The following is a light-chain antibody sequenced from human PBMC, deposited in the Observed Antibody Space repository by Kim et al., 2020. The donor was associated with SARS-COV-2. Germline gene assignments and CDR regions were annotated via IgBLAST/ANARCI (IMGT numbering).Light chain of an antibody. J-gene: IGLJ3*02. V-gene: IGLV1-47*01. CDR1: SSNIGSDY. CDR3: AVWDESLSGWL. Sequence: QSVLTQPPSASGTPGQRVTISCSGSSSNIGSDYVYWYQQLPGTAPKLFIYRNSQRPSGVPDRFSGSKSGKSASLAISGLRFEDEAEYYCAVWDESLSGWLFGGGTQLTVL. CDR2: RNS.